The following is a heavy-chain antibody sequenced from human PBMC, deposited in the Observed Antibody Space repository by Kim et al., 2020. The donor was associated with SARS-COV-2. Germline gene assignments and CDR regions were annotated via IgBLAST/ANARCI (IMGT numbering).Heavy chain of an antibody. V-gene: IGHV3-23*01. J-gene: IGHJ4*02. Sequence: SVQGRFTISRDNSKNTLYLQMNSLRAEDTAVYYCAKEDYDYVWGSYPGDYWGQGTLVTVSS. CDR3: AKEDYDYVWGSYPGDY. D-gene: IGHD3-16*02.